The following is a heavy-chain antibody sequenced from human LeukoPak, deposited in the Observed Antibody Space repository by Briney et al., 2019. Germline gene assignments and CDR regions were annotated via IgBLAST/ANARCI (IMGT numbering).Heavy chain of an antibody. D-gene: IGHD3-10*01. J-gene: IGHJ4*02. V-gene: IGHV4-38-2*02. CDR3: ARDRGGAASFDY. CDR2: IYHSGST. Sequence: PSETLSLTCTVSGYSISSGYYWGWIRQPPGKGLEWIGSIYHSGSTYYNPSLKSRVTISVDTSKNQFSLKLSSVTAADTAVYYCARDRGGAASFDYWGQGTLVTVSS. CDR1: GYSISSGYY.